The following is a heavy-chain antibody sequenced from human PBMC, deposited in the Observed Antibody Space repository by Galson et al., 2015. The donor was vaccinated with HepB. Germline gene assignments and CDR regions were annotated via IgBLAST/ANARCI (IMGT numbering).Heavy chain of an antibody. CDR2: IKSDGSST. J-gene: IGHJ3*02. Sequence: SLRLSCAASGFTFNNYWMHWIRQAPGKGLVWVSCIKSDGSSTYYADSVKGRFTISRDNSKNTLYLQMNSLSAEDTAIYYCAKHTRPGPISGSLIWGQGTMVTVSS. CDR3: AKHTRPGPISGSLI. CDR1: GFTFNNYW. D-gene: IGHD1-26*01. V-gene: IGHV3-74*01.